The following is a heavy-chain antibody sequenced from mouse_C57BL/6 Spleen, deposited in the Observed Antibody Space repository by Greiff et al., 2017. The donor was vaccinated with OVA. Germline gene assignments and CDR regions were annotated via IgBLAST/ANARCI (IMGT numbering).Heavy chain of an antibody. CDR3: ADYGRDY. D-gene: IGHD1-1*01. V-gene: IGHV1-26*01. J-gene: IGHJ2*01. Sequence: VQLQQSGPELVKPGASVKTSCKASGYTFTDYYMNWVKQSHGKSLEWIGDINPNNGGTSYNQKFKGKATLTVDKSSSTAYMELRSLTSEDSAVYYCADYGRDYWGQGTTLTVSS. CDR2: INPNNGGT. CDR1: GYTFTDYY.